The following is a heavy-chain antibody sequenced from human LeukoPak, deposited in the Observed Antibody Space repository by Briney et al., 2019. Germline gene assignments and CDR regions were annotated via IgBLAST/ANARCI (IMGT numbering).Heavy chain of an antibody. Sequence: SETLSLTCAVSGGSISSGGYSWSWIRQPPGQGLEWIGYIYHSGSTYYNPSLKSRVTISVDRSKNQFSLKLSSVTAADTAVYYCARSPQVHDAFDIWGQGTMVTVSS. CDR3: ARSPQVHDAFDI. V-gene: IGHV4-30-2*01. CDR1: GGSISSGGYS. J-gene: IGHJ3*02. CDR2: IYHSGST.